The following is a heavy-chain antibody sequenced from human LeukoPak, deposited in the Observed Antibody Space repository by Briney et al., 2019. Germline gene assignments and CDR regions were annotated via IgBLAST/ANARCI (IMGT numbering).Heavy chain of an antibody. CDR2: IHYSGTT. CDR3: ARELGHTSSSYWAFDI. Sequence: SQTLSLTCTVSGGSISSSIYYWGWIRQPPGKGLEWFGSIHYSGTTYYNPSLKSRVTISVDTSKNQFSLKLSSETAADTAVDYCARELGHTSSSYWAFDIWGQGTMVTVSS. J-gene: IGHJ3*02. CDR1: GGSISSSIYY. V-gene: IGHV4-39*07. D-gene: IGHD6-13*01.